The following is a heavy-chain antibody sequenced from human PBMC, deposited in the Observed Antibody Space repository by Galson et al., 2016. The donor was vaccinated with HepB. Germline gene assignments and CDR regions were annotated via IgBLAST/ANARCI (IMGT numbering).Heavy chain of an antibody. V-gene: IGHV3-7*01. J-gene: IGHJ4*02. D-gene: IGHD1-26*01. CDR2: IEQDGTDK. Sequence: SLRLSCAASGFTFSTHHMSWVRQAPGKGLEWVANIEQDGTDKYYVDSVKGRFTISRDNAKNSLFLQMNSLRAEDTAVYYCARSWGRGSQTYPLEHWGQGTLVTVSS. CDR3: ARSWGRGSQTYPLEH. CDR1: GFTFSTHH.